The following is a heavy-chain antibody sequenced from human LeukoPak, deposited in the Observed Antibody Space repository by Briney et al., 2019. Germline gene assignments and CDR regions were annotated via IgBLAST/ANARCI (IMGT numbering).Heavy chain of an antibody. CDR2: IGTAGDP. CDR1: GFTFSSYD. D-gene: IGHD3-10*02. J-gene: IGHJ6*04. V-gene: IGHV3-13*05. CDR3: ARVVRGAYYGMDV. Sequence: GGSLRLSCAASGFTFSSYDMHWVRQATGKGLEWVSAIGTAGDPYYPGSVKGRFTISRENAKNSLYLQMNSLRAGDTAVYYCARVVRGAYYGMDVRGKGTTVTVSS.